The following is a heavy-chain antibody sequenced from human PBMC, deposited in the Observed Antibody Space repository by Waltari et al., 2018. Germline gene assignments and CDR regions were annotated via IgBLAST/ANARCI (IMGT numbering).Heavy chain of an antibody. Sequence: QVQLQESGPGLVKPSETLSLTCTVSGGSISSHYWSWIRQPPGKGLEWIGYIYYSGSTNYNPSLKSRVTISVDTSKNQFSLKLSSVTAADTAVYYCARGIAAAGYYYYYYMDVWGQGTLVTVSS. V-gene: IGHV4-59*11. CDR1: GGSISSHY. CDR3: ARGIAAAGYYYYYYMDV. J-gene: IGHJ6*03. CDR2: IYYSGST. D-gene: IGHD6-13*01.